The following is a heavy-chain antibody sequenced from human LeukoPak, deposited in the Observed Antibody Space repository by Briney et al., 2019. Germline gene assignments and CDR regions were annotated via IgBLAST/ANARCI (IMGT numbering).Heavy chain of an antibody. J-gene: IGHJ4*02. CDR3: AADCGGDCYSRY. CDR2: ISSSSSYI. Sequence: GGSLRLSCAASGFTFSSYSVNWVRQAPGKGLEWVSSISSSSSYIYYADSVKGRFTVSRDNAKNSLYLQMNSLRAEDTAVYYCAADCGGDCYSRYWGQGTLVTVSS. D-gene: IGHD2-21*01. V-gene: IGHV3-21*01. CDR1: GFTFSSYS.